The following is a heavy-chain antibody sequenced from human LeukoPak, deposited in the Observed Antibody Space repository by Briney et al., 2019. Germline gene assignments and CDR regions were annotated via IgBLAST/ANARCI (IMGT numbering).Heavy chain of an antibody. Sequence: PGGSLRLSCAASGFTFSSYWMSWVRQAPGKGLEWVANIKQDGSEKYYVDSVKGRFTISRDNAKNSLYLQMNSLRAEDTAVYYCARSVILWFGEQPAYYYYGMDVWGQGTTVTVSS. J-gene: IGHJ6*02. CDR1: GFTFSSYW. CDR2: IKQDGSEK. V-gene: IGHV3-7*04. CDR3: ARSVILWFGEQPAYYYYGMDV. D-gene: IGHD3-10*01.